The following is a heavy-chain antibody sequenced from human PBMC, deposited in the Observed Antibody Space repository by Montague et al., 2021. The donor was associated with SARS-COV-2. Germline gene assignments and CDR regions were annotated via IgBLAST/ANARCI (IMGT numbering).Heavy chain of an antibody. V-gene: IGHV6-1*01. CDR1: GDSVSSNNAA. J-gene: IGHJ5*02. D-gene: IGHD2-2*02. CDR2: TCYRSEWYF. Sequence: CAISGDSVSSNNAAWNWIRQSPSRSLEWLGRTCYRSEWYFDYVISLRGRITINPDTSKNQFSLQLDSVTLDDTAVYYCASLTLGYCSSTSCYSDWFDPWGQGTLVTVSS. CDR3: ASLTLGYCSSTSCYSDWFDP.